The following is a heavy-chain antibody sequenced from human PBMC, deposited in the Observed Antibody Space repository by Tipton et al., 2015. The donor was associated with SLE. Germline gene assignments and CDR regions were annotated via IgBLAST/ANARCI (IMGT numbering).Heavy chain of an antibody. CDR2: IYYSGRT. CDR1: GASISSGTDY. J-gene: IGHJ4*02. D-gene: IGHD2-2*01. CDR3: ARHGRGSAFFDY. Sequence: TLSLTCTLSGASISSGTDYWGWIRQPPGKGLEWIGSIYYSGRTYYNPSLKSRVTVSVDTSKNQFSLKLSSVTAADTAVYYCARHGRGSAFFDYWGQGTLVTVSS. V-gene: IGHV4-39*07.